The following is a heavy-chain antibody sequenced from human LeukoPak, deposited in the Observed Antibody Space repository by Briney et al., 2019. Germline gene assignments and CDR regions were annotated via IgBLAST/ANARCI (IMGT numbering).Heavy chain of an antibody. V-gene: IGHV4-34*01. Sequence: SETLSLTCAVYGGSFSGYYWSWIRQPPGKGLEWIGEINHSGSTNYNPSLKSRVTISVDTSKNQFSLKLSSVTAADTAVYYCARLRAIYYYDSSGLSVTGWFDPWGQGTLVTVSS. CDR1: GGSFSGYY. J-gene: IGHJ5*02. CDR3: ARLRAIYYYDSSGLSVTGWFDP. D-gene: IGHD3-22*01. CDR2: INHSGST.